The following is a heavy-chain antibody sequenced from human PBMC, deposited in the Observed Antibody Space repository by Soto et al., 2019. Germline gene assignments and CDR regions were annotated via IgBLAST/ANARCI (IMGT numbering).Heavy chain of an antibody. V-gene: IGHV3-33*01. J-gene: IGHJ4*02. CDR3: ARDLNTGYIDY. CDR2: IWFDGSKK. CDR1: GFTFGRSG. D-gene: IGHD5-12*01. Sequence: QVQMVESGGGVVQPGTSLRLSCVASGFTFGRSGMHWVRQAPGGALEWVAIIWFDGSKKYYADSVKGRLTVSRDNSKNTLYLQMDRLRGDDTAVYYCARDLNTGYIDYWGQGTMVTVSS.